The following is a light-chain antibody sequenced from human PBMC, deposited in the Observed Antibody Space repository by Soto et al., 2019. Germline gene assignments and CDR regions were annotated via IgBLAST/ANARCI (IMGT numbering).Light chain of an antibody. CDR1: QSVSSN. V-gene: IGKV3D-15*01. CDR2: GAS. Sequence: EIVMRQSPATLSVSPGERATLSGSASQSVSSNLAWYQQKPGQAPRLLIYGASTRATGIPARFSGSGSGTDFTLTISRLEPEDFAVYYCQQYGSSWTFGQGTKVDIK. CDR3: QQYGSSWT. J-gene: IGKJ1*01.